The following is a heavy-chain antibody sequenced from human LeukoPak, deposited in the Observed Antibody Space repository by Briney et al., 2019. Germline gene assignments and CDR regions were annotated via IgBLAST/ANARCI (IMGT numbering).Heavy chain of an antibody. CDR1: GFTFSSYG. D-gene: IGHD4-23*01. J-gene: IGHJ4*02. Sequence: GGSLRLSCAASGFTFSSYGMSWVRQAPGKGLEWVSAISGSGGSTYYADSVKGRFTISRDNSKNTLYLQMNSLRAEDTAVYYCARIYGGYYFDYWGQGTLVTVSS. CDR3: ARIYGGYYFDY. CDR2: ISGSGGST. V-gene: IGHV3-23*01.